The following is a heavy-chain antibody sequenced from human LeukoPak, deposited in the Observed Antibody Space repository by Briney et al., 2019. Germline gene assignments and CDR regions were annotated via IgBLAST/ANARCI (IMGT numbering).Heavy chain of an antibody. D-gene: IGHD2-15*01. CDR1: GFTFSSYG. Sequence: GGSLRLSCAASGFTFSSYGMHWVRQAPGKGLEWVAFIRYDGSNKYYADSVKGRFTISRDNSKNTLYLQMNSLRAEDTAVYYCARDLEDCSDNHCYTWFDPWGQGTLVTVSS. CDR2: IRYDGSNK. V-gene: IGHV3-30*02. CDR3: ARDLEDCSDNHCYTWFDP. J-gene: IGHJ5*02.